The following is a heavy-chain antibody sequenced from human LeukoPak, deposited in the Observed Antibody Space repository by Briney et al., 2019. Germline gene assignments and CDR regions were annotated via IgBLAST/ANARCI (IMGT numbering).Heavy chain of an antibody. CDR1: GFTFSSYS. CDR3: ARSSAGTTLFDY. V-gene: IGHV3-48*01. Sequence: GGSLRLSCAASGFTFSSYSMNWVRQAPGKGLKWVSYISRSSSPIYYADSVKGRSTISRDNTKNSLYLQMNSLRAEDTAVYYCARSSAGTTLFDYWGQGTLVTVSS. CDR2: ISRSSSPI. J-gene: IGHJ4*02. D-gene: IGHD1-7*01.